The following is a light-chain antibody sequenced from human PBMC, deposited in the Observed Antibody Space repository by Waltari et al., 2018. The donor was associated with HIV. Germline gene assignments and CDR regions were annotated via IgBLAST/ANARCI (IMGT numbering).Light chain of an antibody. Sequence: QSALTQPASVSGSPGQSITISCNGTSSNVGSYYLVSWYQQHPGKAPKLMIYEVSKRPSGVSNRFSGSKSGNTASLTISGLQAEDEADYYCCSYAGSSTFVVFGGGTKLTVL. J-gene: IGLJ2*01. CDR2: EVS. V-gene: IGLV2-23*02. CDR3: CSYAGSSTFVV. CDR1: SSNVGSYYL.